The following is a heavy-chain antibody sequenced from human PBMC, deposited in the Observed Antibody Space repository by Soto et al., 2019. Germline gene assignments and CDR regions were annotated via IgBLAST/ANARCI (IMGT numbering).Heavy chain of an antibody. D-gene: IGHD3-22*01. J-gene: IGHJ6*02. V-gene: IGHV3-30*18. CDR3: AKDDSNRWYNYYAMDV. CDR2: ISHDGSNK. CDR1: GFTFYKYG. Sequence: QVQLVESGGGVVLPGRSLRLSCAASGFTFYKYGMHWVRQAPGKGLEWVALISHDGSNKYYVDSVKGRFTLARDNSKNTVFLQMNSLRPEDTALYFCAKDDSNRWYNYYAMDVWGQGTTVTVSS.